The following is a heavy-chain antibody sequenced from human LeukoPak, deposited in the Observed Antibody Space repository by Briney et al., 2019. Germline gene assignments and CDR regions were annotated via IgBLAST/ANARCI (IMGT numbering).Heavy chain of an antibody. CDR1: GFTFDDYA. CDR3: AKGVISHRVVGVPYYFDY. J-gene: IGHJ4*02. Sequence: GRSLRLSCAASGFTFDDYAMHWVRQAPGKGLEWVSGISWNSGSIGYADSVKGRFTISRDNAKNSLYLQMNSLRAEDTAVYYCAKGVISHRVVGVPYYFDYWGQGTLVTVSS. CDR2: ISWNSGSI. D-gene: IGHD2-21*01. V-gene: IGHV3-9*01.